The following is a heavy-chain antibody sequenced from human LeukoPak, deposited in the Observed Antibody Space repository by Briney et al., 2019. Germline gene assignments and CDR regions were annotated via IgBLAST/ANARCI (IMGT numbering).Heavy chain of an antibody. CDR3: AHGSAQYYEY. J-gene: IGHJ1*01. D-gene: IGHD2-15*01. V-gene: IGHV3-15*07. CDR1: GLTLSNVW. Sequence: PGGSLRLSCAVSGLTLSNVWMNWVRQAPGKGLEWVGRIRSQTAGGTTDFAAPVKGRFSISRGDSKNSLYLQMNSLTSEDTAVCYCAHGSAQYYEYWGQGTLVTVSS. CDR2: IRSQTAGGTT.